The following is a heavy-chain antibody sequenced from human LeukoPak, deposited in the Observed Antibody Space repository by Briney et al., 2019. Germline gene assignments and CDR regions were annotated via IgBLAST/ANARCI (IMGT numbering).Heavy chain of an antibody. Sequence: SETLSLTCTVSGGSISSSSYYWSWIRQPAGKGLEWIGRIYTSGSTNYNPSLKSRVTMPVDTSKNQFSLKLSSVTAADTAVYYCARLRGSLWFGELLYGPRAKGAGRFDCWGQGTLVTVSS. D-gene: IGHD3-10*01. CDR1: GGSISSSSYY. CDR2: IYTSGST. J-gene: IGHJ4*02. CDR3: ARLRGSLWFGELLYGPRAKGAGRFDC. V-gene: IGHV4-61*02.